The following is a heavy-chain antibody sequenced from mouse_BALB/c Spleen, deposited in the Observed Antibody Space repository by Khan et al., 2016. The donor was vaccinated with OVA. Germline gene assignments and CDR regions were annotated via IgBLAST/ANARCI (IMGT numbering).Heavy chain of an antibody. CDR2: IFPGTGTT. CDR1: GYTFTSYW. J-gene: IGHJ3*01. Sequence: QVQLQQSGAELVKPGASVKLSCKTSGYTFTSYWIQWVKQRPGQGLGWIGQIFPGTGTTYYNENFKGKATLTVDTSSNTAYMQFSSLTSEDSAVYVCARGYFGNYEFAYWGHGTLVTVSP. CDR3: ARGYFGNYEFAY. V-gene: IGHV1S132*01. D-gene: IGHD2-1*01.